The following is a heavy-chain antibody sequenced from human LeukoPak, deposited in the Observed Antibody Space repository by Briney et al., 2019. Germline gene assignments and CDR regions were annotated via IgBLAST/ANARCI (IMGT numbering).Heavy chain of an antibody. V-gene: IGHV4-39*01. CDR1: GGSISSSSYY. CDR3: ATGRITIFGVVIIPDAFDI. D-gene: IGHD3-3*01. Sequence: SETLSLTCTVSGGSISSSSYYWGWIRLPPGKGLEWIGSIYYSGSTYYNPSLKSRVTISVDTSKNQFSLKLSSVTAADTAVYYCATGRITIFGVVIIPDAFDIWGQGTMVTVSS. CDR2: IYYSGST. J-gene: IGHJ3*02.